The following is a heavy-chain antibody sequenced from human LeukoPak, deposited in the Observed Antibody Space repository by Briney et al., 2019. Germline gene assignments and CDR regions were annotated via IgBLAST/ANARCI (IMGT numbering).Heavy chain of an antibody. CDR2: IIPIFGTA. Sequence: ASVKVSCKASGGTFSSYAISWVRQAPGQGLEWMGGIIPIFGTANYAQKFQGRVTITADESTSTAYMELSSLRSEDTAVYYCARGPYYDSSGYFNYFDYWGQGTLVTVSS. V-gene: IGHV1-69*13. D-gene: IGHD3-22*01. J-gene: IGHJ4*02. CDR3: ARGPYYDSSGYFNYFDY. CDR1: GGTFSSYA.